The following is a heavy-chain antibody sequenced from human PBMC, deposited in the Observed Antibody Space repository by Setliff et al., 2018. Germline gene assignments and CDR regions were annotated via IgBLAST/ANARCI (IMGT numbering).Heavy chain of an antibody. CDR2: ISHSGNT. J-gene: IGHJ6*03. CDR3: ARGPPGYYYYMNV. V-gene: IGHV4-34*01. CDR1: GGSFSGYY. Sequence: PSETLSLTCAVYGGSFSGYYWSWIRQSPEKGLEWIGEISHSGNTNYNPSLKSRVTISGDTSQNYFSLKLTSVTEADTAVYYCARGPPGYYYYMNVWGQGTTVTVSS.